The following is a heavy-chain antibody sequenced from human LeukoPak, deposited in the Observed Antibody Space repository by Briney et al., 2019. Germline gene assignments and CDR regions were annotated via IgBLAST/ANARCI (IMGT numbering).Heavy chain of an antibody. CDR1: GYTFTGYY. J-gene: IGHJ3*02. CDR3: ARDPGGYDILTGYYDPTNAFDI. D-gene: IGHD3-9*01. Sequence: GASVKVSCKASGYTFTGYYMHWVRQAPGQGLEWMGWINPNSGGTNYAQKFQGRVTMTRDTSISTAYMELSRLRSDDTAVYYCARDPGGYDILTGYYDPTNAFDIWGQGTMVTVSS. V-gene: IGHV1-2*02. CDR2: INPNSGGT.